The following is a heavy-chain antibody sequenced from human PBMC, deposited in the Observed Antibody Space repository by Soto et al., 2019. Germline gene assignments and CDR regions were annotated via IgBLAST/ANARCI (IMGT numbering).Heavy chain of an antibody. CDR3: ARGFPTVVTVDY. Sequence: SETLSLTCTVSGGSTSSYYWSWIRQPPGKGLEWIASIYYSGSTYYNPSLKSRVTISVDTSKNQFSLKLSSVTAADTAVYYCARGFPTVVTVDYWGQGTLVTVSS. V-gene: IGHV4-59*04. CDR2: IYYSGST. CDR1: GGSTSSYY. J-gene: IGHJ4*02. D-gene: IGHD4-17*01.